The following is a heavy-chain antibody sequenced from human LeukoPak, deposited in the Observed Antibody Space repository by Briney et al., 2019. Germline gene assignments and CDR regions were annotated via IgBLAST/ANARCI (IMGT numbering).Heavy chain of an antibody. CDR1: VLAVSNSY. D-gene: IGHD6-19*01. V-gene: IGHV3-53*01. J-gene: IGHJ4*02. CDR3: ARDSNGPAF. Sequence: GGCLTLSCVASVLAVSNSYISWVRHAPGKGLEWVLDIYNDGGTSYSGSVKGRFTISRDYSKSTLYLQMNSLRGDDTAVYYCARDSNGPAFWGQGTLVTVSS. CDR2: IYNDGGT.